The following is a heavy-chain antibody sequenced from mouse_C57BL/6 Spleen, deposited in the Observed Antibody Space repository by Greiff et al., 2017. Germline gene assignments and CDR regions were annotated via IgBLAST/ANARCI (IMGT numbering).Heavy chain of an antibody. CDR1: GYTFTGYW. CDR2: IDPSDSGT. Sequence: VQLQQPGAELVRPGSSVKLSCKASGYTFTGYWMHWVKQRPIHGLEWIGNIDPSDSGTHYNQKFKDKATLTADKSSSTAYMQLSSLTSEDSAVYYCARDIYDCYFSTMAYWGQGNSVTVSS. J-gene: IGHJ4*01. V-gene: IGHV1-52*01. D-gene: IGHD2-3*01. CDR3: ARDIYDCYFSTMAY.